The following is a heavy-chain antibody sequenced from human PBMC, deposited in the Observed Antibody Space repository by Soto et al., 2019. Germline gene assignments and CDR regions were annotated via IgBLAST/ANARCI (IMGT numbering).Heavy chain of an antibody. Sequence: QVQLVQSGAEVKKPGSSVKVSCKASGGTFSSYAISWVRQAPGQGLEWMGGIITIFGTANYAQKFQGRVKITADESTSTAYTELSSPRSEDTAVYYCARLTYYDFWSGYSDIWGQGTMVTVSS. V-gene: IGHV1-69*01. CDR2: IITIFGTA. CDR1: GGTFSSYA. D-gene: IGHD3-3*01. CDR3: ARLTYYDFWSGYSDI. J-gene: IGHJ3*02.